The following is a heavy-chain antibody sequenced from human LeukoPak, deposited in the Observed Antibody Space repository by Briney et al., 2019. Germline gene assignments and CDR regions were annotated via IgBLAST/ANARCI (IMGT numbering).Heavy chain of an antibody. CDR2: IRSKAYGGTT. CDR1: GFTFGDYA. D-gene: IGHD6-19*01. J-gene: IGHJ6*02. V-gene: IGHV3-49*03. Sequence: GGSLRLSCTASGFTFGDYAMSWFRQAPRKGLEWVGSIRSKAYGGTTENAASVKGRFTISRDDSKSIAYLQMNSLKTEDTAVYYCTRVGRSSGWSAYYYYYGMDVWGQGTTVTVSS. CDR3: TRVGRSSGWSAYYYYYGMDV.